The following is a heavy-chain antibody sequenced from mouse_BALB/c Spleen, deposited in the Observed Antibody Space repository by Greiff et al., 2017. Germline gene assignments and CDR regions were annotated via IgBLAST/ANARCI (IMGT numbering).Heavy chain of an antibody. CDR3: AREWYPDYYAMDY. CDR1: GFSLTGYG. Sequence: VNVVESGPGLVAPSQSLSITCTVSGFSLTGYGVNWVRQPPGKGLEWLGMIWSDGSTDYNSALISRLSISKDNSKSQVFLKMNSLQTDDTAKYYCAREWYPDYYAMDYWGQGTSVTVSS. J-gene: IGHJ4*01. CDR2: IWSDGST. V-gene: IGHV2-6-7*01. D-gene: IGHD1-1*02.